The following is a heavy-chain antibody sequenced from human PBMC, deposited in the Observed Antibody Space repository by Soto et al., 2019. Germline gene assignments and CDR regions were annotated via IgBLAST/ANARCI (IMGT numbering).Heavy chain of an antibody. Sequence: SSETLSLTCTVSGGSISSYYWSWIRQPPGKGLEWIGYIYYSGSTNYNPSLKSRVTISVDTSKNQFSLKLSSVTAADTAVYYCASSSRTIGGDAFDIWGQGTMVIVSS. V-gene: IGHV4-59*01. CDR3: ASSSRTIGGDAFDI. CDR1: GGSISSYY. J-gene: IGHJ3*02. CDR2: IYYSGST.